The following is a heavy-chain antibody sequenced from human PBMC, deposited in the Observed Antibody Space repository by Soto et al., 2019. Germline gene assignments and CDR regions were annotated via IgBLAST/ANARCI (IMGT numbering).Heavy chain of an antibody. J-gene: IGHJ3*02. CDR3: ASYGSGSYYNGAFDI. CDR1: GGSFSGYY. Sequence: QVQLQQWGAGLLKPSETLSLTCAVYGGSFSGYYWSWIRQPPGKGLEWIGEINHSGSTNYNPSLKSRVTISVDTSKTQFSLELSSVTAADTAVYYCASYGSGSYYNGAFDIWGQGTMLTVSS. D-gene: IGHD3-10*01. CDR2: INHSGST. V-gene: IGHV4-34*01.